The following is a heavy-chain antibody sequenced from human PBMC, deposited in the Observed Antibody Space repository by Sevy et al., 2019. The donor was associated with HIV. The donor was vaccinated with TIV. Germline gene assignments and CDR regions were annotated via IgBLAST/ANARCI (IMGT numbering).Heavy chain of an antibody. V-gene: IGHV1-2*02. CDR3: ARCWAKYYDSDGDDRLDT. CDR2: ISPNNGDT. D-gene: IGHD3-22*01. J-gene: IGHJ5*02. CDR1: AHRFTDYF. Sequence: ASVKVSCKASAHRFTDYFMYWMRQAPGQGLEWMGWISPNNGDTKYAQTFQGRVTLTRDTFMSTAYMELRRLTSDDTAVDYCARCWAKYYDSDGDDRLDTWGQGTLVTVSS.